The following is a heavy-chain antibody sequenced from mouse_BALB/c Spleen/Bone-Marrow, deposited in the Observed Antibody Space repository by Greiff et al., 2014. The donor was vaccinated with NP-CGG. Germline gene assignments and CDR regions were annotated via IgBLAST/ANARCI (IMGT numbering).Heavy chain of an antibody. Sequence: VQLQQSGPELVKPGASVKISCKASGYAFSSSWMNWVKQRPGQGLEWIGRIYPGDGNTNYNGKFKGKATLTADKSSTTAYMQLSSLTSVDSAVYFSALCEYDGLSWFAYWGQGTLVTVSA. D-gene: IGHD2-4*01. CDR3: ALCEYDGLSWFAY. CDR1: GYAFSSSW. J-gene: IGHJ3*01. V-gene: IGHV1-82*01. CDR2: IYPGDGNT.